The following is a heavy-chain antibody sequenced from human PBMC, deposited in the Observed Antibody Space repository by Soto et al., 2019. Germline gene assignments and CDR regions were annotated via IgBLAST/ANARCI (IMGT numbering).Heavy chain of an antibody. CDR3: ARDRGSSWYHYYGMDV. J-gene: IGHJ6*02. CDR1: GYTFTSYY. V-gene: IGHV1-46*01. CDR2: INPSGGST. D-gene: IGHD6-13*01. Sequence: ASVKVSCKASGYTFTSYYMHWVRQAPGQGLEWMGIINPSGGSTSYAQKFQGRVTMTRDTSTSTVYMELSSLRSEDTAVYYCARDRGSSWYHYYGMDVWGQGATVTVSS.